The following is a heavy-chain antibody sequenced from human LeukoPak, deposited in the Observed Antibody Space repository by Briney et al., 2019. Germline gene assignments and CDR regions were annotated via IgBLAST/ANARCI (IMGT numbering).Heavy chain of an antibody. D-gene: IGHD6-13*01. CDR2: ISYDGSNK. Sequence: GGSLGLSCAASGFTFSSNAWHWIRKAQAKGLRWGPVISYDGSNKYYANSVKGRFTISRDNSKNTLYLQMNSLRAEDTAVYYCARHGSTQQLAHNLDYWGQGTLVTVSS. CDR1: GFTFSSNA. CDR3: ARHGSTQQLAHNLDY. V-gene: IGHV3-30*01. J-gene: IGHJ4*02.